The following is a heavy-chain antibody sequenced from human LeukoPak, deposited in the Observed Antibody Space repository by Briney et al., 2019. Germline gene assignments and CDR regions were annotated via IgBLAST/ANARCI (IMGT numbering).Heavy chain of an antibody. V-gene: IGHV3-30*18. CDR3: AKGPPTSYYYYGMDV. J-gene: IGHJ6*04. CDR2: ISYDGSNK. CDR1: GFTFSSYG. Sequence: PGRSLRLSCAASGFTFSSYGMHWVRQAPGKGLEWVAVISYDGSNKYYADSVKGRFTISRDNSKSTLYLQMNSLRAEDTAVYYCAKGPPTSYYYYGMDVWGKGTTVTVSS.